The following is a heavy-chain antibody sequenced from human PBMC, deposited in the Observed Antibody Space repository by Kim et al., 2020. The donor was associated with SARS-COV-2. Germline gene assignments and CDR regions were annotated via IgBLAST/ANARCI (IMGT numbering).Heavy chain of an antibody. CDR3: AKGRDGDYYDSCGYYY. D-gene: IGHD3-22*01. J-gene: IGHJ4*01. Sequence: GGSLRLSCAASGFKFNIYGMSWVRQAPGKGLEWVSSISDSGGLTYYADSVKGRFTISRDNSKNTLYLQMNSLRVEDTAVYYCAKGRDGDYYDSCGYYYWG. CDR1: GFKFNIYG. CDR2: ISDSGGLT. V-gene: IGHV3-23*01.